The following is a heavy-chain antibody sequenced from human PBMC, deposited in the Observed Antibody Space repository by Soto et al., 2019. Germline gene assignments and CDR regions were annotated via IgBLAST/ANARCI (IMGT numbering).Heavy chain of an antibody. V-gene: IGHV3-30-3*01. CDR2: ISYDGSNK. D-gene: IGHD4-17*01. J-gene: IGHJ6*02. CDR1: GFTFSSYA. Sequence: GGSLRLSCAASGFTFSSYAMHWVRQAPGKGLEWVAVISYDGSNKYYADSVKGRFTISRDNSKNTLYLQMNSLRTEDTAVYYCARDGNTAHYYYYGMDVWGQGTTVTVS. CDR3: ARDGNTAHYYYYGMDV.